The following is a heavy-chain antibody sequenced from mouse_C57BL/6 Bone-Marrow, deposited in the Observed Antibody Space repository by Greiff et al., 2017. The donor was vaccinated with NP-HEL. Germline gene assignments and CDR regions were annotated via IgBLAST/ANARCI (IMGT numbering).Heavy chain of an antibody. Sequence: VQLKQSGPELVKPGASVKIPCKASGYTFTDYNMDWVKQSHGKSLEWIGDINPNNGGTIYNQKFKGKATLTVDKSSSTAYMELRSLTSEDTAVYYCARSKVSGYYFDYWGQGTTLTVSS. CDR1: GYTFTDYN. J-gene: IGHJ2*01. CDR3: ARSKVSGYYFDY. CDR2: INPNNGGT. V-gene: IGHV1-18*01. D-gene: IGHD3-1*01.